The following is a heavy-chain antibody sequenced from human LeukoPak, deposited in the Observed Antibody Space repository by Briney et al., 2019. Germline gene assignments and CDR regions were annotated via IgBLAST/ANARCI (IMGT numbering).Heavy chain of an antibody. J-gene: IGHJ5*02. V-gene: IGHV4-30-4*01. CDR2: IYYSGST. CDR3: ARGISTVTPYNWFDP. Sequence: PSETLSLTCTVSGGSISSYYWSWIRQPPGKGLEWIGYIYYSGSTYYNPSLKSRVTISVDTSKNQFSLKLSSVTAADTAVYYCARGISTVTPYNWFDPWGQGTLVTVSS. D-gene: IGHD4-11*01. CDR1: GGSISSYY.